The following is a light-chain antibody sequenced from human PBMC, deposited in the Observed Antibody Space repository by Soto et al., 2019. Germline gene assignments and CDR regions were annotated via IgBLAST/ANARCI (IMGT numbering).Light chain of an antibody. J-gene: IGLJ1*01. CDR1: SSNIGAGYD. Sequence: QSVLTQPPSVSGAPGQRVAISCAGSSSNIGAGYDLHWYQHLPGTAPKLLIYDDNNRPSGVPDRFSGSRSGTSASLAITGLQAEDEADYYCQSFDSAMTAYVFGTATKVTVL. V-gene: IGLV1-40*01. CDR2: DDN. CDR3: QSFDSAMTAYV.